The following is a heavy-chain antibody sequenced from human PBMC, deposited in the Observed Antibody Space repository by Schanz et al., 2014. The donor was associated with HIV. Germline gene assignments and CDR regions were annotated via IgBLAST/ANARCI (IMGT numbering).Heavy chain of an antibody. V-gene: IGHV3-7*03. D-gene: IGHD4-17*01. CDR2: IKQDGSEK. CDR3: ARDSDYGGISQVDY. CDR1: GFTFSDYW. J-gene: IGHJ4*02. Sequence: EVQMVESGGRLVRPGGSLRLSCAVSGFTFSDYWMTWVRQAPGKGLEWVANIKQDGSEKYYLDSVEGRFTISRDNAKNSLFLQMNSLRAEDTAVYYCARDSDYGGISQVDYWGQGTLVTVSP.